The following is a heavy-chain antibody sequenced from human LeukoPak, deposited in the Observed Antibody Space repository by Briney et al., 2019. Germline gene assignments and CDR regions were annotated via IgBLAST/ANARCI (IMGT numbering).Heavy chain of an antibody. CDR2: ISGSGGST. D-gene: IGHD2-2*01. Sequence: GGSLRLPCAASGFTFSSYAMSWVRQAPGKGLEWVSAISGSGGSTYYADSVKGRLTISRDNSKNTLYLQMNSLRAEDTAIYYCAKVDIVVVPAARGFDYWGQGTLVTVSS. V-gene: IGHV3-23*01. J-gene: IGHJ4*02. CDR3: AKVDIVVVPAARGFDY. CDR1: GFTFSSYA.